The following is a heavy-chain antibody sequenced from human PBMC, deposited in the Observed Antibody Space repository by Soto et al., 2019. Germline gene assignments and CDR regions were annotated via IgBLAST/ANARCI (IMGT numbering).Heavy chain of an antibody. CDR1: GGTFKKYG. CDR2: IIPMYGIA. J-gene: IGHJ5*02. D-gene: IGHD1-26*01. Sequence: QVQLVQSGAEVKKPGSSVRVSCRTSGGTFKKYGFSWVRQAPGQGLEWMGGIIPMYGIANYGQIFQGRLKITADESTNTVYMDLTSLKSEDTAVYYCAGEVGGTGLHLSGQGTEVTVSS. CDR3: AGEVGGTGLHL. V-gene: IGHV1-69*12.